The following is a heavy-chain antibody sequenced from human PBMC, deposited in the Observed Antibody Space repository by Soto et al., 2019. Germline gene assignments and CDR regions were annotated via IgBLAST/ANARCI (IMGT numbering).Heavy chain of an antibody. CDR1: GGSISSYY. CDR2: IYYSGST. Sequence: SETLSLTCTVSGGSISSYYWSWIRQPPGKGLEWIGEIYYSGSTNYNPSLKSRVTISVDTSKNQFSLKLSSVAAADTAVYYCASDDRYYYYMDVWGKGTTVTVSS. CDR3: ASDDRYYYYMDV. V-gene: IGHV4-59*12. J-gene: IGHJ6*03.